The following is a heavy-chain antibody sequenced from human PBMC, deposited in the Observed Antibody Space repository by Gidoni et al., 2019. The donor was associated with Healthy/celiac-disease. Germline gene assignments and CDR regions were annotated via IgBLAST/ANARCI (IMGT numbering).Heavy chain of an antibody. Sequence: QVQLVESGGGVVQPGRSLRLSCAASGFTFSSYGMHWVRQAPGKGLEWVAVISYDGSNKYYADSVKGRFTISRDNSKNTLYLQMNSLRAEDTAVYYCAKNGNCNPLAAFDIWGQGTMVTVSS. D-gene: IGHD1-1*01. CDR2: ISYDGSNK. V-gene: IGHV3-30*18. J-gene: IGHJ3*02. CDR1: GFTFSSYG. CDR3: AKNGNCNPLAAFDI.